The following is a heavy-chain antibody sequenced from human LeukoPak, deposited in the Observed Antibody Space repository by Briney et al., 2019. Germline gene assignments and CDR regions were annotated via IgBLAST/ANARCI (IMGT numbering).Heavy chain of an antibody. J-gene: IGHJ3*02. Sequence: SETLSLTCTVSGGSISSGGYYWSWIRQPPGKGLEWIGYIYHSGSTYYNPSLKSRVTISVDTSKNQFSLKLSSVTAADTAVYYCARNLYFDWLSLARSAFDIWGQGTMVTVSS. CDR1: GGSISSGGYY. CDR3: ARNLYFDWLSLARSAFDI. CDR2: IYHSGST. D-gene: IGHD3-9*01. V-gene: IGHV4-30-2*01.